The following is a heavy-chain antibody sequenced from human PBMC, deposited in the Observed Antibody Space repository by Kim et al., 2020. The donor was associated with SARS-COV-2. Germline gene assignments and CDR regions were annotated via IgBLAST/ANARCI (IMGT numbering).Heavy chain of an antibody. V-gene: IGHV3-23*01. D-gene: IGHD1-26*01. Sequence: GGSLRLSCAASGFTFSGYAMSWVRQAPGKGLEWVSTVNPSGVATSDADSVKGRFTISRDNSRNTLYLQMNSLRAEDTAVYFCAKRSPVGTYFFDYWGQGNLVTVSS. CDR1: GFTFSGYA. CDR3: AKRSPVGTYFFDY. J-gene: IGHJ4*02. CDR2: VNPSGVAT.